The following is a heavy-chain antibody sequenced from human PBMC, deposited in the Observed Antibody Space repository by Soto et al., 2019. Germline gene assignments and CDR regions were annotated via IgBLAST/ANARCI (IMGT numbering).Heavy chain of an antibody. D-gene: IGHD3-10*01. CDR2: IKGDEYSK. CDR3: ARGGLGSYLLDS. J-gene: IGHJ4*02. CDR1: GFTFSSYW. V-gene: IGHV3-74*01. Sequence: EVQLVESGGGLVQPGGSLRLSCAASGFTFSSYWIHWVRQAPGKGLVWVSRIKGDEYSKDDADSIRGRFTISRDNARNTVYLQMNSLRVEETAVYYCARGGLGSYLLDSWGQGTLVTVSS.